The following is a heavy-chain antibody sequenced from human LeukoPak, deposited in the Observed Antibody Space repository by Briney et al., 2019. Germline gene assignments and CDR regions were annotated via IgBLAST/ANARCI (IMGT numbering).Heavy chain of an antibody. J-gene: IGHJ4*02. V-gene: IGHV3-30*18. CDR2: ISYDGSNK. Sequence: GGSLRLSCAASGFSFSSFGMHWVRQAPGKGLEWVAVISYDGSNKFYADSVKGRFTISRDNSKNTLYMQMNSLRAEDTAVFYCAKAGYSSGWRNFDYWGQGTLVTVSS. D-gene: IGHD6-19*01. CDR3: AKAGYSSGWRNFDY. CDR1: GFSFSSFG.